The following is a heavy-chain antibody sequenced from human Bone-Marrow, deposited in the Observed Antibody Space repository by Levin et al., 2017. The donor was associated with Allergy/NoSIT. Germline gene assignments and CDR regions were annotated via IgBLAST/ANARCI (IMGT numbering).Heavy chain of an antibody. CDR2: IISTLGAT. CDR1: GDTVGTYS. Sequence: KISCKTSGDTVGTYSINWVRQAPGQGLEWVGRIISTLGATNSAQKFKGRVPITADKPPSTAYMELSGLTSADTAVYFCTRAPWGGDFDAFDLWGQGTLVTVSS. J-gene: IGHJ3*01. D-gene: IGHD2-21*02. CDR3: TRAPWGGDFDAFDL. V-gene: IGHV1-69*08.